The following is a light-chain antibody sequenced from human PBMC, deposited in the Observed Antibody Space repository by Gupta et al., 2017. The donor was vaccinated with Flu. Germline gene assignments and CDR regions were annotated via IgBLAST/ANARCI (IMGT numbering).Light chain of an antibody. CDR3: QLYGSSANT. CDR2: GAS. CDR1: QSVSSNY. J-gene: IGKJ2*01. V-gene: IGKV3-20*01. Sequence: GTLSLSPGERATLTCRTSQSVSSNYLAWYQQKPGQAPRLRIYGASSRATGIPDRFSGSASGTDFTLTISSLEPEDFAVYYCQLYGSSANTFGQGTKLEIK.